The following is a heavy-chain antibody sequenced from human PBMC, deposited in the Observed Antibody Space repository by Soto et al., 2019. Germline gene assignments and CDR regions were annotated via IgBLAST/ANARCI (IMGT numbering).Heavy chain of an antibody. V-gene: IGHV1-46*01. D-gene: IGHD1-26*01. Sequence: QVQLVQSGAEVKKPGASVKVSCKASGYTFTSYYMHWVRQAPGQGLEWMGIINPSGGSTSYAQKFQGRVTITRDTSTSTVYMELSSLRSEDTAVYYCARTATGDYYYYGMDVWGQGTTVTVSS. CDR3: ARTATGDYYYYGMDV. CDR2: INPSGGST. CDR1: GYTFTSYY. J-gene: IGHJ6*02.